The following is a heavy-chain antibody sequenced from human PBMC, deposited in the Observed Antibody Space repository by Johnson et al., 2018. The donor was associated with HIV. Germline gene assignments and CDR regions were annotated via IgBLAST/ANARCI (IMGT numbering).Heavy chain of an antibody. Sequence: VQLVESGGGLVQPGGSLRLSCAASGFTFSSYDMHWVRQATGKGLEWVSAIGTAGDTYYPGSVKGRFTISRENAKNTLYLQMNSLRTEDTAVYSCARDLRFNRTVQGRIIISGTFDMWGHGTVLHVSS. V-gene: IGHV3-13*01. CDR3: ARDLRFNRTVQGRIIISGTFDM. J-gene: IGHJ3*02. D-gene: IGHD3-10*01. CDR1: GFTFSSYD. CDR2: IGTAGDT.